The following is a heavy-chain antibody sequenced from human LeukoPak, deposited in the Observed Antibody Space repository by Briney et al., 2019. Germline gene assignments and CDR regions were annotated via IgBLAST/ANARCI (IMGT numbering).Heavy chain of an antibody. CDR2: IYTSGST. CDR1: GGSISSYY. Sequence: SETPSLTCTVSGGSISSYYWSWIRQPAGKGLEWIGRIYTSGSTNYNPSLKSRVTMSVDTSKNQFSLKLSSVTAADTAVYYCAREPPGYYDSSGYYVFDYWGQGTLVTVSS. V-gene: IGHV4-4*07. D-gene: IGHD3-22*01. CDR3: AREPPGYYDSSGYYVFDY. J-gene: IGHJ4*02.